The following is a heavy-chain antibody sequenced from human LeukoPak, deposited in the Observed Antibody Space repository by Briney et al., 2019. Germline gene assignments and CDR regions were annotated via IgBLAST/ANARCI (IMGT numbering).Heavy chain of an antibody. CDR3: AGRITGYSSGYVF. V-gene: IGHV3-23*01. CDR1: GGSISSSN. J-gene: IGHJ4*02. CDR2: ISGSAHKI. D-gene: IGHD5-18*01. Sequence: ETLSLTCAVSGGSISSSNWWSWVRQAPGKGLDWVSVISGSAHKIRYADSVRGRFTISRDNSENTVCLQMNNLRGEDTAIYYCAGRITGYSSGYVFWGQGTLVTVSS.